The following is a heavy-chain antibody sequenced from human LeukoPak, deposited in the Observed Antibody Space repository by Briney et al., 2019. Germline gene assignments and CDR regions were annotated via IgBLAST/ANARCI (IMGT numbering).Heavy chain of an antibody. D-gene: IGHD5-24*01. CDR2: IIPIFGTA. V-gene: IGHV1-69*13. J-gene: IGHJ4*02. CDR1: GGSFGRYA. CDR3: ARGRDGYNFYFDY. Sequence: ASVKVSCKAPGGSFGRYAIHWVRQAPGQGLEWMGGIIPIFGTANYAQKFQGRVTITADESTSTAYMELSSLRSEDTAVYYCARGRDGYNFYFDYWGQGTLVTVSS.